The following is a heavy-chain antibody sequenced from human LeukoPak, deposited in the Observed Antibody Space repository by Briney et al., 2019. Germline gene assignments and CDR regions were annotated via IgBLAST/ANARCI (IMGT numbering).Heavy chain of an antibody. J-gene: IGHJ4*02. Sequence: SETLSLTCTVSGGSISNYYWSWIRQPPGKGLEWIGYIYYTGSTNYNPSLRSRVTISVDTSKNQFSLKLSSVTAADTAVYYCAASGIAAALDYWGQGTLVTVSS. CDR3: AASGIAAALDY. CDR2: IYYTGST. CDR1: GGSISNYY. V-gene: IGHV4-59*12. D-gene: IGHD6-13*01.